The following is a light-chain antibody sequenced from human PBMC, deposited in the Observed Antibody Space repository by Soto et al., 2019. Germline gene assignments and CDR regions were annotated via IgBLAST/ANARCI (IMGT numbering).Light chain of an antibody. CDR1: QSVSGNS. CDR3: QQYDDWLRLT. Sequence: IVVTQSPGTLSLSPGERGTLSCRASQSVSGNSLAWYQQKPGQAPRVLIYDTSRRAAGIPARFSGSGSGTEFNLTISSLQSEDFAVYFCQQYDDWLRLTFGGGTKVDIK. V-gene: IGKV3D-15*01. CDR2: DTS. J-gene: IGKJ4*01.